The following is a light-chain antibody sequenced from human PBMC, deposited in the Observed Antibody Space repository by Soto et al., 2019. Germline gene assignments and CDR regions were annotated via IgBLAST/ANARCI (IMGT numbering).Light chain of an antibody. CDR1: QGISNL. J-gene: IGKJ2*01. V-gene: IGKV1-17*01. Sequence: DIQMTQSPSSLSASVGDRVTITCRASQGISNLLGWFQHKPGKAPKRLIYAASSLQGGVPSRFSGSGSGTEFTITITGLQPEDFADYYCLQHNTYPYTFGHGTKLEIK. CDR3: LQHNTYPYT. CDR2: AAS.